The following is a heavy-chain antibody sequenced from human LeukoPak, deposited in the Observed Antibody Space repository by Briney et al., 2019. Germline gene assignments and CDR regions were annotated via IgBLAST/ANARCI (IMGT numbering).Heavy chain of an antibody. CDR1: GFTFSSYG. CDR2: ISYDGSNK. J-gene: IGHJ6*02. CDR3: AKAIFRWFGELFVYYYGMDV. Sequence: HPGRSLRLSCAASGFTFSSYGMHWVRQAPGKGLEWVAVISYDGSNKYYADSVKGRFTISRDNSKNTLYLQMNSLRAEDTAVYYCAKAIFRWFGELFVYYYGMDVWGQGTTVTVSS. V-gene: IGHV3-30*18. D-gene: IGHD3-10*01.